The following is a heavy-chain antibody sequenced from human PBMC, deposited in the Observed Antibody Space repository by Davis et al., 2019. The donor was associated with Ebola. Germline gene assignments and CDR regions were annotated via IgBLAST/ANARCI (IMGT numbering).Heavy chain of an antibody. CDR2: ISYDGSNK. Sequence: GESLKISCAASGFTFSSYAMHWVRQAPGKGLEWVAVISYDGSNKYYADSVKGRFTISRDNSKNTLYLQMNSLRAEDTAVYYCAKEIIPNTAMGPPLGYWGQGTLVTVSS. D-gene: IGHD5-18*01. CDR1: GFTFSSYA. CDR3: AKEIIPNTAMGPPLGY. V-gene: IGHV3-30*04. J-gene: IGHJ4*02.